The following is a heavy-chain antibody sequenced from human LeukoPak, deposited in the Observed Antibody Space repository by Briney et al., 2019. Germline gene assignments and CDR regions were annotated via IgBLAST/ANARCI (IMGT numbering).Heavy chain of an antibody. V-gene: IGHV3-7*02. CDR1: GFTFSTFW. CDR2: INQDGSEK. J-gene: IGHJ2*01. D-gene: IGHD6-19*01. CDR3: ATSGSSGWYYWYFDL. Sequence: GGSLRLSCAASGFTFSTFWMSWVRQVPGKGLEWVANINQDGSEKYYVDSVKGRFTMSRDNAKNSLYLQMNSLRAEDTAVYYCATSGSSGWYYWYFDLWGRGTLVTVSS.